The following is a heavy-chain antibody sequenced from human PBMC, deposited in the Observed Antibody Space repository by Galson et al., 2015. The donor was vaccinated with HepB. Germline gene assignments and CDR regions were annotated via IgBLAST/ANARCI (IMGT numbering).Heavy chain of an antibody. CDR1: GFTFSNAW. J-gene: IGHJ4*02. CDR3: TADPDGDYVIGGYYFDY. D-gene: IGHD4-17*01. CDR2: IKSKTDGGTT. V-gene: IGHV3-15*01. Sequence: SLRLSCAASGFTFSNAWMSWVCQAPGKGLEWVGRIKSKTDGGTTDYAAPVKGRFTISRDDSKNTLYLQMNSLKTEDTAVYYCTADPDGDYVIGGYYFDYWGQGTLVTVSS.